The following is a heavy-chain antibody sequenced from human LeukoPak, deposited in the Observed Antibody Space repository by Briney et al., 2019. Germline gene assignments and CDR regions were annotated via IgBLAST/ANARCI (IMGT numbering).Heavy chain of an antibody. D-gene: IGHD3-10*01. Sequence: SVKVPCKASGFTFTSSAMQWVRQARGQRLEWIGWIVVGSGNTDYAQRFQERVTITRDMSTSTAYMELSSLRSEDTAVYYCAAGFAREGYYYYGMDVWGQGTTVTVSS. CDR1: GFTFTSSA. CDR3: AAGFAREGYYYYGMDV. V-gene: IGHV1-58*02. J-gene: IGHJ6*02. CDR2: IVVGSGNT.